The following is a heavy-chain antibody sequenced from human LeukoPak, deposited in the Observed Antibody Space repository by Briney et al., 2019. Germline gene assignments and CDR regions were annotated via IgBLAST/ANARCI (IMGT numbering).Heavy chain of an antibody. D-gene: IGHD3-10*01. CDR1: GFTFSNYW. CDR2: IKQDGSEK. CDR3: ARSWSGAFDY. V-gene: IGHV3-7*05. Sequence: GGSLRLSCVASGFTFSNYWMSWVRQAPGKGLEWVANIKQDGSEKYYVDYVKGRFTISRDNAKNSLYLQMNSLRAEDTAVYYCARSWSGAFDYWGQGTLVTVSS. J-gene: IGHJ4*02.